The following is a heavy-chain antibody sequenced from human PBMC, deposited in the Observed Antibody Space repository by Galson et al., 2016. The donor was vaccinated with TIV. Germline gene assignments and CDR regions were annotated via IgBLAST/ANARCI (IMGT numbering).Heavy chain of an antibody. CDR2: INTNAAYP. D-gene: IGHD6-13*01. CDR1: GYTFTNYP. J-gene: IGHJ4*02. V-gene: IGHV7-4-1*02. Sequence: SVKVSCKASGYTFTNYPITWVRQAPGRGLEWMGWINTNAAYPTYAQEFEGRFVFSLDTSVSTAYLQVNSLKAEDTAIYYCARDVSTQQLAPFYFDSWSQGTPVTVSS. CDR3: ARDVSTQQLAPFYFDS.